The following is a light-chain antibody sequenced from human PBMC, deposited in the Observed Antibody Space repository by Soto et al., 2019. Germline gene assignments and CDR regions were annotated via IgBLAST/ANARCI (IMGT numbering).Light chain of an antibody. CDR3: QQYGDYNSPRYS. J-gene: IGKJ2*03. Sequence: EIVLTQSPGTLSLSPGDRVTLSCRASQSVSTNYFSWYQQKPGQAPRPLIYATSSRAVGIPDRFSGSGSGTDFTLTISRLEPEDFAMYYCQQYGDYNSPRYSFGQGTRLEI. CDR2: ATS. CDR1: QSVSTNY. V-gene: IGKV3-20*01.